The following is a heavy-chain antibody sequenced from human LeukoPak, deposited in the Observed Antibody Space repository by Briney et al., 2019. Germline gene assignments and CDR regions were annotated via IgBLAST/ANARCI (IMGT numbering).Heavy chain of an antibody. CDR2: ISAYNGNT. J-gene: IGHJ5*02. D-gene: IGHD6-13*01. V-gene: IGHV1-18*01. Sequence: ASVKVSCKASGYTLTSYGISWVRQAPGQGLEWMGWISAYNGNTNYAQKLQGRVTMTTDTSTSTAYMELRSLRSDDTAVYYCARAKNIVGAAGMRRAWFDPWGQGTLVTVSS. CDR3: ARAKNIVGAAGMRRAWFDP. CDR1: GYTLTSYG.